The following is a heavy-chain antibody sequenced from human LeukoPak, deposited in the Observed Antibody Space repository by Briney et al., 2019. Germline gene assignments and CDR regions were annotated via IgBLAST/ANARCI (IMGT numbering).Heavy chain of an antibody. Sequence: GGSLRLSCAASDFSFITYAMSWVRQAPGKGLEWVSTIGGGGDATYYADSVKGRFTISRDNSKNTLYLQMNSLRVGDTAVYYCARDSSMLRGPLVIYYFDFWGQGTLVTVSS. CDR2: IGGGGDAT. CDR3: ARDSSMLRGPLVIYYFDF. D-gene: IGHD3-10*01. CDR1: DFSFITYA. J-gene: IGHJ4*02. V-gene: IGHV3-23*01.